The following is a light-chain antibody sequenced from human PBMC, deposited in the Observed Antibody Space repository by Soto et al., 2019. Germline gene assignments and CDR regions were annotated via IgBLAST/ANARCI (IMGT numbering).Light chain of an antibody. V-gene: IGLV1-40*01. CDR1: SSNLGTGYD. J-gene: IGLJ3*02. Sequence: QSALTQPPSVSGAPGQTVSISCTGSSSNLGTGYDVHWYQQFPGRAPKLLIYADNKRPSGVPDRISGSKSGTSASLAMAGLQAEDEANYYCQSYDVSLSAWVFGGGTQLTV. CDR3: QSYDVSLSAWV. CDR2: ADN.